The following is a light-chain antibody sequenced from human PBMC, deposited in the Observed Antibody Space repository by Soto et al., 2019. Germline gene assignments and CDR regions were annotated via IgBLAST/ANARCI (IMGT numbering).Light chain of an antibody. J-gene: IGKJ3*01. V-gene: IGKV1-27*01. CDR1: QGITDF. CDR3: HKYNSAPLA. CDR2: AAS. Sequence: DIQMTQSPSSLSASIGDRVTITCRASQGITDFLAWYQQKPGKVPKLLIYAASTLQSGVPSRFSGSGSGTDFTLTISSLQPEDVATYYCHKYNSAPLAFGPGTKVDIK.